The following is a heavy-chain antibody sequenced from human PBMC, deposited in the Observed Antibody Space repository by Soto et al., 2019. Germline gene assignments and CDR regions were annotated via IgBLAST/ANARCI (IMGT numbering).Heavy chain of an antibody. D-gene: IGHD2-15*01. CDR1: GFTFSDHY. J-gene: IGHJ4*02. Sequence: EVQLVESGGGLVQPGGSLRLSCAASGFTFSDHYMDWVRQAPGKGLEWVGRSRNKPNSYTTEYGASVKGRFTISRDDSKNSLYLQMNSLKTEDTAVYYCARGRIASTYYFDYWGQGTLVTVSS. CDR3: ARGRIASTYYFDY. V-gene: IGHV3-72*01. CDR2: SRNKPNSYTT.